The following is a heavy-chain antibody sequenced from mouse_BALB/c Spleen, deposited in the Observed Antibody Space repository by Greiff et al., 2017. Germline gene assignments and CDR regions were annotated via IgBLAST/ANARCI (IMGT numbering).Heavy chain of an antibody. J-gene: IGHJ4*01. V-gene: IGHV5-6*01. CDR3: ARETARATNYAMDY. CDR2: ISSGGSYT. Sequence: EVQLVESGGDLVKPGGSLKLSCAASGFTFSSYGMSWVRQTPDKRLEWVATISSGGSYTYYPDSVKGRFTISRDNAKNTLYLQMSSLKSEDTAMYYCARETARATNYAMDYWGQGTSVTVSS. CDR1: GFTFSSYG. D-gene: IGHD3-2*01.